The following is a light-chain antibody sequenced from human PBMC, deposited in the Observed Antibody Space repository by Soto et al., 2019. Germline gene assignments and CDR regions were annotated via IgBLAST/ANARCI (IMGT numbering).Light chain of an antibody. CDR3: QQDGSSLFT. J-gene: IGKJ3*01. V-gene: IGKV3-20*01. CDR1: QSVSSSY. Sequence: EIVLTQSPGTLSLSPGERATLSCRASQSVSSSYLAWYQQKPGQAPRLLIYGASSRATGIPDRFSGSGSGTDFTLTISSLEPEDFAVYYCQQDGSSLFTFVPGTKVDIK. CDR2: GAS.